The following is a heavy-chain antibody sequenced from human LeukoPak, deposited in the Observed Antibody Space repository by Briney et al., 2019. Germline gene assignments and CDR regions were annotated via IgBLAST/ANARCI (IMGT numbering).Heavy chain of an antibody. J-gene: IGHJ4*02. CDR3: ARDGYYYDSNGYYSRDY. CDR2: ISAYNGNT. CDR1: GDTFTSYG. Sequence: ASVKVSCKASGDTFTSYGISWVRQAPGQGVEWMGWISAYNGNTNYAQKLQGRVTMTTDTSTSTAYMELRSLRSDDTAVYYCARDGYYYDSNGYYSRDYWGQGTLVTVSS. V-gene: IGHV1-18*01. D-gene: IGHD3-22*01.